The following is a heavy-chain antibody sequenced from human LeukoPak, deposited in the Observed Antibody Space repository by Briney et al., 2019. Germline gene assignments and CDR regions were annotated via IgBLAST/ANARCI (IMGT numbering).Heavy chain of an antibody. D-gene: IGHD6-19*01. J-gene: IGHJ4*02. Sequence: GASVKVSCKASGYTFTGYYMHWVRQAPGQGLEWMGWINPNSGGTNYAQKFQGRVTMTRDTSISTAYMELSRLRSDDTAVYYCARDYWVYSSGWYELRLGYWGQGTLVTVSS. V-gene: IGHV1-2*02. CDR3: ARDYWVYSSGWYELRLGY. CDR2: INPNSGGT. CDR1: GYTFTGYY.